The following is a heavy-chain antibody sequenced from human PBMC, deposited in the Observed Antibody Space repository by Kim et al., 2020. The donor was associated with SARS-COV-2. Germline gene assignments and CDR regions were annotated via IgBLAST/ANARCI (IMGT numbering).Heavy chain of an antibody. Sequence: KYNADSVKGRFTTSRDNSKNTLYLQMNSLRAEDTAVYYCARDTYSSSLDYWGQGTLVTVSS. CDR2: K. V-gene: IGHV3-33*01. CDR3: ARDTYSSSLDY. J-gene: IGHJ4*02. D-gene: IGHD6-13*01.